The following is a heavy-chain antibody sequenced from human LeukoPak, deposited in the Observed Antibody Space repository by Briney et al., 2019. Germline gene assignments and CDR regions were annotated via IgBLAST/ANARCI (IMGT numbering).Heavy chain of an antibody. D-gene: IGHD2-2*01. CDR3: AQKQYCSSTSCYRYFDY. J-gene: IGHJ4*02. Sequence: RASVKVSCKASGGTFSSYAISWARQAPGQGLEWMGRIIPIFGTANYAQKFQGRVTITADESTSTAYMELSSLGSEDTAVYYCAQKQYCSSTSCYRYFDYWGQGTLVTVSS. V-gene: IGHV1-69*13. CDR2: IIPIFGTA. CDR1: GGTFSSYA.